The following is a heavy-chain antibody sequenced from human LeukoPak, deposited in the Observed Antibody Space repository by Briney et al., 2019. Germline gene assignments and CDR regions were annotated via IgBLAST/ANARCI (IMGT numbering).Heavy chain of an antibody. V-gene: IGHV3-23*01. D-gene: IGHD3-10*01. J-gene: IGHJ4*02. CDR3: AKSVYHSGNY. Sequence: PGGSLRLSCAASGFTFSNYAMNWVRQAPGKGLEWVSSISGGTTCYADSVKGRFTISRDNSKNTVSLQMNRLRAEDTAVYYCAKSVYHSGNYWGQGTLVTVSS. CDR2: ISGGTT. CDR1: GFTFSNYA.